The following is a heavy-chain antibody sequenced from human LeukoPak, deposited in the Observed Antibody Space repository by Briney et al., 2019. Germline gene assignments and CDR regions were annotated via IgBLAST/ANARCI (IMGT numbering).Heavy chain of an antibody. CDR1: GFTFSSYA. CDR3: ARVKIRYFDVDYCMDV. J-gene: IGHJ6*03. D-gene: IGHD3-9*01. V-gene: IGHV3-23*01. CDR2: ISGSGGST. Sequence: GGSLRLSCAASGFTFSSYAMSWVRQAPGKGLEWVSAISGSGGSTYYADSVKGRFTISRDNSKNTLYLQMNSLRAEDTAVYYCARVKIRYFDVDYCMDVWGKGTTVTVSS.